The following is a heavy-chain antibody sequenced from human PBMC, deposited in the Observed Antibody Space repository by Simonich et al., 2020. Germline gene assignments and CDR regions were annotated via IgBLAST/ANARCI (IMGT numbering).Heavy chain of an antibody. J-gene: IGHJ5*02. CDR2: INQSGST. D-gene: IGHD3-9*01. CDR3: ARGGLVNYDILTGYHNWFDP. Sequence: QVQLQQWGAGLLKPSETLSLTCAVYGGSFSGYYWSWLRQPPGKGLEWIGEINQSGSTTYNPSLNSRDTISGDTSKNQCSLKLSSVTAADTAVYYCARGGLVNYDILTGYHNWFDPWGQGTLVTVSS. CDR1: GGSFSGYY. V-gene: IGHV4-34*01.